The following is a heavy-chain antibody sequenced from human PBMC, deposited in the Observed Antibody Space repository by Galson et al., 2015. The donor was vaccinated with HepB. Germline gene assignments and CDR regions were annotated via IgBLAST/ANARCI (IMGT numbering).Heavy chain of an antibody. CDR3: ARVAWILTGWAFDY. CDR2: IYSGGST. CDR1: GFTVSSNY. V-gene: IGHV3-66*01. Sequence: SLRLSCAASGFTVSSNYMSWVRQAPGKGLEWVSVIYSGGSTYYADSVKGRFTISRDNSKNTLYLQMNSLRAEDTAVYYCARVAWILTGWAFDYWGQGTLVTVSS. J-gene: IGHJ4*02. D-gene: IGHD3-9*01.